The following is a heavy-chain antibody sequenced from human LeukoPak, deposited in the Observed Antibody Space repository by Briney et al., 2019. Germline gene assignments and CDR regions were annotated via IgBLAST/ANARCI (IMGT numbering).Heavy chain of an antibody. V-gene: IGHV3-11*01. D-gene: IGHD3-22*01. CDR3: ARIILGRRDSSGPDY. Sequence: GGSLRLFCAASGFTFSHYYMSWIRQPPGKGLVWVSDISSSGSPIYYADSVKGRFTISRDNPKNSLYLQMNSLRAEDTVVYYCARIILGRRDSSGPDYWGQGTLVTVSS. J-gene: IGHJ4*02. CDR2: ISSSGSPI. CDR1: GFTFSHYY.